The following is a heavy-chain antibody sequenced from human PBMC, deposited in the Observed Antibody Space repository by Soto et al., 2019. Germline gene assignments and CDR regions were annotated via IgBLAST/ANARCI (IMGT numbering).Heavy chain of an antibody. D-gene: IGHD3-22*01. CDR3: ARLPDSNGFYYFDF. CDR1: GASSGHNKSY. J-gene: IGHJ4*02. Sequence: RWLTCSVSGASSGHNKSYWGWIRQSPGKGMEWIASIHYSGNTHYSPSLRSRVTMSVDTSKTQFSLSVTSATAADTAVYYCARLPDSNGFYYFDFWARRTLV. V-gene: IGHV4-39*01. CDR2: IHYSGNT.